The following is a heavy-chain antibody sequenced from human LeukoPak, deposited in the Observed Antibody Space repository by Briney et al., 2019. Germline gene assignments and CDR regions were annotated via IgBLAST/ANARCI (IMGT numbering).Heavy chain of an antibody. V-gene: IGHV4-59*08. Sequence: SETLSLTCTVSGGSISSYYWSWIRQPPGKGLEWIGYIYYSGSTNYNPSLKSRVTISVDTSKNQFSLKLSSVTAADTAVYYCARRAGGSYCDWGQGTLVTVSS. CDR2: IYYSGST. CDR3: ARRAGGSYCD. D-gene: IGHD1-26*01. J-gene: IGHJ4*02. CDR1: GGSISSYY.